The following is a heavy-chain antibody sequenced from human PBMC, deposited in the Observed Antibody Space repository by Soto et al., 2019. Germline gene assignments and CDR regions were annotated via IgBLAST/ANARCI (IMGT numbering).Heavy chain of an antibody. J-gene: IGHJ4*02. Sequence: GGSLRLSCAASGFTFSSYGMHWVRQAPGKGLEWVAVISYDGSNKYYADSVKGRFTISRDNSKNTLYLQMNSLRAEDTAVYYCAKNYYDSSGSQTFDYWGQGTLVTVSS. D-gene: IGHD3-22*01. CDR2: ISYDGSNK. V-gene: IGHV3-30*18. CDR1: GFTFSSYG. CDR3: AKNYYDSSGSQTFDY.